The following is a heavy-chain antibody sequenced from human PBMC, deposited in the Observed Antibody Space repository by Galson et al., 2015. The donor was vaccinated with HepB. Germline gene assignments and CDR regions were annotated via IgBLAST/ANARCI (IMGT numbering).Heavy chain of an antibody. CDR2: ISYDGSNK. V-gene: IGHV3-30-3*01. CDR1: GFTFSSYA. J-gene: IGHJ4*02. CDR3: ARVGAAMVRGVIEDY. Sequence: SLRLSCAASGFTFSSYALHWVRQAPGKGLEWVAVISYDGSNKYYADSVKGRFTISRDNSKNTLYLQMNSLRAEDTAVYYCARVGAAMVRGVIEDYWGQGTLVTVSS. D-gene: IGHD3-10*01.